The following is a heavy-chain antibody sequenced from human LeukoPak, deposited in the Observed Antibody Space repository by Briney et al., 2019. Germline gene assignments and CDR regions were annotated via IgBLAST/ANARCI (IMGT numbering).Heavy chain of an antibody. V-gene: IGHV1-2*02. CDR1: GYTFTGYY. Sequence: AAVKDTCMASGYTFTGYYMHWVRQAPGQGLEWMGWINPNSGGTNYAQKFQGRVTMTRDTSISTAYMELSRLRSDDTAVYYCARGAYCGRDCYDYWGEGTSDPLSS. CDR2: INPNSGGT. D-gene: IGHD2-21*01. J-gene: IGHJ4*02. CDR3: ARGAYCGRDCYDY.